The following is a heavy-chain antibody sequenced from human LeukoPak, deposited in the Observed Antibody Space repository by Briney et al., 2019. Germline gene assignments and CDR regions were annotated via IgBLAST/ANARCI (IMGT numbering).Heavy chain of an antibody. Sequence: GGSLRLSCAASGFTVSSNYMSWVRQAPGKGLEWVSVIYSGGSTYYADSVKGRFTISRDNSKNTLYPQMNSLRAEDTAVYYCARGGILRYFDWLLGPHYFDYWGQGTLVTVSS. J-gene: IGHJ4*02. CDR2: IYSGGST. CDR3: ARGGILRYFDWLLGPHYFDY. CDR1: GFTVSSNY. D-gene: IGHD3-9*01. V-gene: IGHV3-66*01.